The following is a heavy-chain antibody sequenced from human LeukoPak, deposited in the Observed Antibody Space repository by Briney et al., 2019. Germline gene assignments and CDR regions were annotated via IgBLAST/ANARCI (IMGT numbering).Heavy chain of an antibody. CDR2: INTDGNTR. J-gene: IGHJ4*02. CDR3: GRGRYTAASE. V-gene: IGHV3-74*01. CDR1: GITISRYW. D-gene: IGHD5-18*01. Sequence: GGSLRLSCVGSGITISRYWMHWVRQAPGKGLVWVSRINTDGNTRNYADSVKGRFTISRDDAKNTMYLQMNSLRAEDTAVYYCGRGRYTAASEWGQGILVTVSS.